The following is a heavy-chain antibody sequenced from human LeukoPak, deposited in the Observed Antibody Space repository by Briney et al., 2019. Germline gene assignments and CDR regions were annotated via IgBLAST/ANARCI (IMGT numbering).Heavy chain of an antibody. CDR3: ARTRTYYYDSSGYYPLNY. CDR1: GYTFTSYG. D-gene: IGHD3-22*01. Sequence: ASVKVSCKASGYTFTSYGISWVRQAPGQGLEWMGWISAYNGNTNYAQKLQGRVTMTTDTSTSTAYMELRSPRSDDTAVYYCARTRTYYYDSSGYYPLNYWGQGTLVTVSS. J-gene: IGHJ4*02. CDR2: ISAYNGNT. V-gene: IGHV1-18*01.